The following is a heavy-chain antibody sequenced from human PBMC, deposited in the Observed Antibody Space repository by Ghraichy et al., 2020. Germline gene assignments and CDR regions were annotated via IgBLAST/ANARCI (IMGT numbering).Heavy chain of an antibody. D-gene: IGHD3-22*01. CDR3: AREDYYDSSGYYSGNAFDI. V-gene: IGHV1-18*01. J-gene: IGHJ3*02. CDR1: GYTFTSYG. Sequence: ASVKVSCKASGYTFTSYGISWVRQAPGQGLEWMGWISAYNGNTNYAQKLQGRVTMTTDTSTSTAYMELRSLRSDDTAVYYCAREDYYDSSGYYSGNAFDIWGQGTMVTVSS. CDR2: ISAYNGNT.